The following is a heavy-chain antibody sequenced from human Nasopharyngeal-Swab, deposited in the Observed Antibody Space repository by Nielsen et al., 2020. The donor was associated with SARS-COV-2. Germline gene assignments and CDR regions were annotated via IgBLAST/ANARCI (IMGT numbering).Heavy chain of an antibody. J-gene: IGHJ3*01. D-gene: IGHD6-19*01. Sequence: GGSLKISCAASGFTFSSYGMHWVRQAPGKGLEWVAVIWYDGSNKYYADSVKGRFTISRDNSKNTLYLQMNSLRAEDTAVYYCARPSGWLAFDVWGQGTMVTVSS. CDR1: GFTFSSYG. CDR2: IWYDGSNK. V-gene: IGHV3-33*01. CDR3: ARPSGWLAFDV.